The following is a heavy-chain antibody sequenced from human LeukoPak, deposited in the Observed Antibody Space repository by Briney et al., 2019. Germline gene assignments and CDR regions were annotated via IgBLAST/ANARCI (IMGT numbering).Heavy chain of an antibody. J-gene: IGHJ4*02. CDR3: ASGGYYDSSGQGY. Sequence: GGSLRLSCAVSGFTVSGNYMSWVRQAPGKGLEWVSSISSSSSYIYYADSVKGRFTISRDNAKNSLYLQMNSLRAEDTAVYYCASGGYYDSSGQGYWGQGTLVTVSS. CDR1: GFTVSGNY. CDR2: ISSSSSYI. V-gene: IGHV3-21*01. D-gene: IGHD3-22*01.